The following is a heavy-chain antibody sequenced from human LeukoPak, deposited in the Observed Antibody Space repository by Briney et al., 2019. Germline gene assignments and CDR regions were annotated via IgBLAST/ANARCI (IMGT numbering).Heavy chain of an antibody. CDR3: ARGDPNYYGSGSYFIGWFDP. Sequence: PSETLSLTCAVYGGSFSDYYWTWIRQPPRKGLEWIGEINHSGSTTYKPSLKSRVTISVDTSKNQFSLKLSSVTAADTAVYYCARGDPNYYGSGSYFIGWFDPWGQGTLVTVSS. J-gene: IGHJ5*02. D-gene: IGHD3-10*01. CDR2: INHSGST. V-gene: IGHV4-34*01. CDR1: GGSFSDYY.